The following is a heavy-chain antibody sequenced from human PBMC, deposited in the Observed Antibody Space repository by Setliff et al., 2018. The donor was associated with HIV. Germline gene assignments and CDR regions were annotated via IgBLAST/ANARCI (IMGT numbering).Heavy chain of an antibody. Sequence: SLRLSCTASGFAFESYAMHWVRQAPGKGLEWVSGISWSSGNIVYADSVKGRFTISGDNAKNSLYLQMNSLRVEDTAFYYCVKDYAHLYAFDIWGQGTMGTVSS. CDR1: GFAFESYA. J-gene: IGHJ3*02. CDR2: ISWSSGNI. CDR3: VKDYAHLYAFDI. D-gene: IGHD3-16*01. V-gene: IGHV3-9*01.